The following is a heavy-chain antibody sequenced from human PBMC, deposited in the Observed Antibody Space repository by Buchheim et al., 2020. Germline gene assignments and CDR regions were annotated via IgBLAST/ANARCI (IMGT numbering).Heavy chain of an antibody. CDR3: ARDSGTTPNYYYYYGMDV. J-gene: IGHJ6*02. V-gene: IGHV3-48*04. Sequence: EVQLVESGGGLVQPGGSLRLSCAASGFTFSSYSMNWVRQAPGKGLEWVSYISSSSSTIYYADSVKVRFTISRDNAKNSLYLQMNSLRAEDTAVYYCARDSGTTPNYYYYYGMDVWGQGTT. CDR2: ISSSSSTI. D-gene: IGHD1-7*01. CDR1: GFTFSSYS.